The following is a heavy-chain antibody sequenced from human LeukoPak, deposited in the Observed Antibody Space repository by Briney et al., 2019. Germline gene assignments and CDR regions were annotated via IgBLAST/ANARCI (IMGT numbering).Heavy chain of an antibody. D-gene: IGHD6-13*01. J-gene: IGHJ4*02. CDR2: IGSGGGPI. Sequence: PGGSLRLSCAASGFTFSDYYMSWFRQAPGKGLEWVSYIGSGGGPIYYADSVKGRFTISRDNAKSSLYLQTNSLRAEDTALYYCARALRDSSWYYEYWGQGTLVTVSS. V-gene: IGHV3-11*01. CDR1: GFTFSDYY. CDR3: ARALRDSSWYYEY.